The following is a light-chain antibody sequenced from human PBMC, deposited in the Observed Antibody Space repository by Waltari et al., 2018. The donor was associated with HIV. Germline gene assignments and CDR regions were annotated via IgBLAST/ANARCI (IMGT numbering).Light chain of an antibody. CDR3: VAWDDSLSGYV. Sequence: QSVLTQPPSASGTLGQRVTISCPGSSSNVGSKPVYWFQQVPGTAPKLLIYRDYQRRSGIPDRSSGSKSGASASLTISGLRSEDEADYYCVAWDDSLSGYVFGTGTKVSVL. V-gene: IGLV1-47*01. CDR1: SSNVGSKP. CDR2: RDY. J-gene: IGLJ1*01.